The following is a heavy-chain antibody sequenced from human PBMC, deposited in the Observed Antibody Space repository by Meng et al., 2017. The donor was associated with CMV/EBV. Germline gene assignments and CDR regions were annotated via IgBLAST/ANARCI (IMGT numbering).Heavy chain of an antibody. J-gene: IGHJ6*02. V-gene: IGHV1-69*05. CDR3: ARDKSPRWGGLTTMTRGMDV. CDR1: LCTFRSYA. Sequence: SVKVSCQASLCTFRSYAISWVRQAPGQGLEWMGGIIPIFGTANYAQKFQGRVTITTDESTSTAYMELSSLRSEDTAVYYCARDKSPRWGGLTTMTRGMDVWGQGTTVTVSS. CDR2: IIPIFGTA. D-gene: IGHD4/OR15-4a*01.